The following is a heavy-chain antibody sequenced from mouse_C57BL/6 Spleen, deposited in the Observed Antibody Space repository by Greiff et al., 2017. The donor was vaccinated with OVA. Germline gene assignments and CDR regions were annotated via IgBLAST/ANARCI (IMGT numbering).Heavy chain of an antibody. CDR1: GFNIKDDY. CDR2: IDPENGDT. Sequence: EVKVVESGAELVRPGASVKLSCTASGFNIKDDYMHWVKQRPEQGLEWIGWIDPENGDTEYASKFQGKATITADTSSNTAYLQLSSLTSEDTAVYYCTTDGNYDYAMDNWGQGASVTVSS. J-gene: IGHJ4*01. CDR3: TTDGNYDYAMDN. V-gene: IGHV14-4*01. D-gene: IGHD2-1*01.